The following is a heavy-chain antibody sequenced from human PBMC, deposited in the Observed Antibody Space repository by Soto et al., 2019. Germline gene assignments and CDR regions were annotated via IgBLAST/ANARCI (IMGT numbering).Heavy chain of an antibody. CDR1: GYNFITYW. D-gene: IGHD3-3*01. CDR3: ARHEWLQQRPDY. Sequence: HGESLKISCKGSGYNFITYWIAWVRQMPGKGLEWMGIIYPADSDTRYSPSFQGQVTISADKSISTAYLQWSSLKASDTAMYYCARHEWLQQRPDYWGQGTPVTVSS. CDR2: IYPADSDT. J-gene: IGHJ4*02. V-gene: IGHV5-51*01.